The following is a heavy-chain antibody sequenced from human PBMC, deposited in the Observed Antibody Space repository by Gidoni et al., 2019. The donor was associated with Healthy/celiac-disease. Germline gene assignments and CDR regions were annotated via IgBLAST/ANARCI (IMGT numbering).Heavy chain of an antibody. D-gene: IGHD5-12*01. V-gene: IGHV4-39*01. CDR3: ARHTWPYNYLFDY. J-gene: IGHJ4*02. Sequence: VTISVDTSKNQFSLKLSSVTAADTAVYYCARHTWPYNYLFDYWGQGTLVTVSS.